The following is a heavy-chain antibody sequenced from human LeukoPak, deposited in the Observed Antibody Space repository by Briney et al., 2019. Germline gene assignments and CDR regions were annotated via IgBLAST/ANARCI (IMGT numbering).Heavy chain of an antibody. CDR2: ISSSSYI. CDR3: AKDSDDY. D-gene: IGHD3-10*01. CDR1: GFTFSSYS. J-gene: IGHJ4*02. Sequence: GGSLRLSCAASGFTFSSYSMNWVRQAPGKGLEWVSSISSSSYIYYADSVKGRFTISRDNSKNTLYLQMNSLRAEDTAVYYCAKDSDDYWGQGTLVTVSS. V-gene: IGHV3-21*04.